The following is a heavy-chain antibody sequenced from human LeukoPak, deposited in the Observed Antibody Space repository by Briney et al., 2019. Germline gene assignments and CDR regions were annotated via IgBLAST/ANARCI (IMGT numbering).Heavy chain of an antibody. J-gene: IGHJ6*02. D-gene: IGHD4-17*01. CDR2: IYTSGST. CDR3: ARLMTTVSTIDYYYGMDV. CDR1: GGSISSYY. Sequence: SETLSLTCTVSGGSISSYYWSWIRQSAGKGLEWIGRIYTSGSTNYNPSLKSRVTMSVDTSKNQFSLKLSSVTAADTAVYYCARLMTTVSTIDYYYGMDVWGQGTTVTVSS. V-gene: IGHV4-4*07.